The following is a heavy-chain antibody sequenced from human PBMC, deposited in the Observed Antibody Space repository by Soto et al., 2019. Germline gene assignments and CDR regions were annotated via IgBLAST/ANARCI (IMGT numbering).Heavy chain of an antibody. CDR3: TIFGGGSGGY. V-gene: IGHV3-74*01. Sequence: EVQLVESGGGLVQPGGSLRLSCAVSGFTFSSYWMHWVRQAPGKGLVWVSRINPDGSSTSYADSMKGRFTISRDNAKNTLSPQMNSLRAEDTAVYYCTIFGGGSGGYWGQGTLVTVSS. D-gene: IGHD3-3*01. CDR2: INPDGSST. J-gene: IGHJ4*02. CDR1: GFTFSSYW.